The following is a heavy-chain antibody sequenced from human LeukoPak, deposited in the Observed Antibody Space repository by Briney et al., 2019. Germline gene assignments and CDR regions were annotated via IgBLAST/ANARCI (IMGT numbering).Heavy chain of an antibody. V-gene: IGHV1-2*02. CDR3: ARPNGDYHNWFDP. CDR2: INPSSGDT. J-gene: IGHJ5*02. CDR1: GYTFTGYY. Sequence: ASVKVSCKASGYTFTGYYIHWVRQAPGQGLEWMGWINPSSGDTNYAQKFQDRVTLSRDTSISTAYMELTNLRSDDTAVYYCARPNGDYHNWFDPWGQGTLVTVSS. D-gene: IGHD4-17*01.